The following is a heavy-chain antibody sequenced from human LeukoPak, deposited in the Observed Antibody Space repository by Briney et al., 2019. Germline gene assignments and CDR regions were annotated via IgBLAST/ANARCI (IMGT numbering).Heavy chain of an antibody. Sequence: PSETLSLTCVVSGGSITISDYYWGWIRQPPGKGLEWIGYIYYIGSTNYNPSLKSRVTMSVDTSKNQFSLNLTSVTAADTAVYYCARQFSTGSRYYFDYWGPGTLVTVSS. CDR2: IYYIGST. CDR1: GGSITISDYY. J-gene: IGHJ4*02. V-gene: IGHV4-61*05. D-gene: IGHD3-22*01. CDR3: ARQFSTGSRYYFDY.